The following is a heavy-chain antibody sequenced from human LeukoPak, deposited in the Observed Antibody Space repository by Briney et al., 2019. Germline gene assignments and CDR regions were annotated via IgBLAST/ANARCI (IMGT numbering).Heavy chain of an antibody. J-gene: IGHJ6*02. CDR2: IQFDGSDI. CDR3: AKSDWFPSGGYYYGMDV. CDR1: GFTFSSYG. V-gene: IGHV3-30*02. D-gene: IGHD3-9*01. Sequence: PGGSLRLSCAASGFTFSSYGMHWVRQAPGKGLEWVAFIQFDGSDIFYADSVKGRFTISRDNSKNTLYLQMNSLRAEDTAVYYCAKSDWFPSGGYYYGMDVWGQGTTVTVSS.